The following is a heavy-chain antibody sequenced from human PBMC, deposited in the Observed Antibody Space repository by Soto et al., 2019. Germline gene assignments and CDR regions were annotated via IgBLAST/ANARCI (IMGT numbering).Heavy chain of an antibody. Sequence: SETLSLTCTVSGGSISSGGYYWSWIRQNPGKGLEWIGYIYYSGTTNYNPSLKSRLTISVDTSKNQFSLKLNSLTAADTAVYYCARGYEPSIAARWRGEAFLVRRAMDVWGQGTTVTVSS. CDR2: IYYSGTT. CDR3: ARGYEPSIAARWRGEAFLVRRAMDV. D-gene: IGHD6-6*01. J-gene: IGHJ6*02. CDR1: GGSISSGGYY. V-gene: IGHV4-31*03.